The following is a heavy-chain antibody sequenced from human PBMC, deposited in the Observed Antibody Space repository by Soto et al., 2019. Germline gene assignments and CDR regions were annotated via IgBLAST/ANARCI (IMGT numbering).Heavy chain of an antibody. CDR1: GYTFTNYA. CDR2: ISAYNGNT. CDR3: ARGYSSGWYFLY. V-gene: IGHV1-18*01. D-gene: IGHD6-19*01. J-gene: IGHJ4*02. Sequence: QVQLVQSGAEVKKPGASVKVSCKASGYTFTNYAINWVRQAPGQGLEWMGWISAYNGNTNYAQKFQGRVTMTPATSTSTAYMELRSLRSDDTAVYFCARGYSSGWYFLYWGKGTLVTVSS.